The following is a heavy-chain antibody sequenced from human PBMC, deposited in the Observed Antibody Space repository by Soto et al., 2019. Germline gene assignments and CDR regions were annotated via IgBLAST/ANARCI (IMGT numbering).Heavy chain of an antibody. Sequence: PGESLKISCKGSGYSFTSYWIGWVRQMPGKGLEWMGIIYPGDSDTRYSPSFQGQVTISADKSISTAYLRWSSLKASDTAMYYCARTQEVLWFGEFPPIDYWGQGTLVTVSS. CDR2: IYPGDSDT. CDR3: ARTQEVLWFGEFPPIDY. J-gene: IGHJ4*02. V-gene: IGHV5-51*01. CDR1: GYSFTSYW. D-gene: IGHD3-10*01.